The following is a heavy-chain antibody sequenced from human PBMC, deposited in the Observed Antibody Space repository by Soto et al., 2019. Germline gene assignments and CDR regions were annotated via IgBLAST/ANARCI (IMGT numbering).Heavy chain of an antibody. CDR2: IDRNYVS. CDR3: PRIIRDYYYFGMDV. Sequence: PSETLSLTCGVSGDSISSSKWWTWVRHPPGTGLERIVKIDRNYVSNSNPSLEGRATISSDISKNQIPVKVTSVAAAGSAVYYCPRIIRDYYYFGMDVWGQGATVTRSS. J-gene: IGHJ6*02. V-gene: IGHV4-4*02. CDR1: GDSISSSKW.